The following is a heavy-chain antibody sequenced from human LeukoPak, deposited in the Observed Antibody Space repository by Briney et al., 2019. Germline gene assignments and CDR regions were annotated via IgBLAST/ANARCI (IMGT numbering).Heavy chain of an antibody. Sequence: VSSVTVSFLASGYTFTNYFIHWVRQAPGQGLDWMGWINPNNCDTAPAHNFQGRLTLTSDTSTHTAYMELRRLRYDDTAVYYCARGEVAMADWGQGARDSVSS. CDR2: INPNNCDT. J-gene: IGHJ4*02. CDR1: GYTFTNYF. V-gene: IGHV1-2*07. CDR3: ARGEVAMAD. D-gene: IGHD5-12*01.